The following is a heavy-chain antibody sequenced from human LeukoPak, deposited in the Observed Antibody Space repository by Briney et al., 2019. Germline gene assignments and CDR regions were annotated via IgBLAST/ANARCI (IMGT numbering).Heavy chain of an antibody. CDR3: ASAAAGTRNAFDI. V-gene: IGHV3-30*02. D-gene: IGHD6-13*01. J-gene: IGHJ3*02. Sequence: GGSLRLSCAASGFTFSTYAMHWVRQAPGKGLEWVAFIRYDGSKKYYADSVKGRFSISRDNSKNTVYLQMNSLRAEDTAVYYCASAAAGTRNAFDIWGQGTMVTVSS. CDR1: GFTFSTYA. CDR2: IRYDGSKK.